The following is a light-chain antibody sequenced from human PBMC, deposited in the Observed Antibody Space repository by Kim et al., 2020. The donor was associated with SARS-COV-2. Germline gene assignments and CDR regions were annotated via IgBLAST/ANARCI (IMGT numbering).Light chain of an antibody. J-gene: IGLJ1*01. Sequence: QSALTQPASVSGSPGQSITISCTGTSSDVGGYNYVSWYQQHPGKAPKLMIYDVTKRPSGVSNRFSGSKSGNTVSLTISGLQAEDEADYYCSSYTSGSTVFGTWTKVTDL. CDR2: DVT. V-gene: IGLV2-14*01. CDR1: SSDVGGYNY. CDR3: SSYTSGSTV.